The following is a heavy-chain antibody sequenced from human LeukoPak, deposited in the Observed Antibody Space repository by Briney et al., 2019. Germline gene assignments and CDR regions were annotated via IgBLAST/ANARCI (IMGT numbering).Heavy chain of an antibody. CDR1: GGSISSSNW. CDR2: VYHTGSS. J-gene: IGHJ5*02. Sequence: SETLSLTCAVSGGSISSSNWWSWVRQPPGKGLEWIGEVYHTGSSNYNPSLNSRVTISVDRSKSQFSLKLSSVTAADTAVYYCARGGTTVAGNFWFDPWGQGTLVTVSS. D-gene: IGHD6-19*01. CDR3: ARGGTTVAGNFWFDP. V-gene: IGHV4-4*02.